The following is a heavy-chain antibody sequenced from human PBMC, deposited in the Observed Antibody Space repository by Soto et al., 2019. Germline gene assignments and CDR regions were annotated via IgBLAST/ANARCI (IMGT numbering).Heavy chain of an antibody. CDR3: ARGSHQGGPYGGNNY. Sequence: SETLSLTCAVYGGSFSGYYWSWIRQPPGKGLEWIGEINHSGSTNYNPSLKSRVTISVDTSKNQFSLKLSSVTAADTAVYYCARGSHQGGPYGGNNYWGQGTLVTVSS. CDR2: INHSGST. V-gene: IGHV4-34*01. J-gene: IGHJ4*02. D-gene: IGHD4-17*01. CDR1: GGSFSGYY.